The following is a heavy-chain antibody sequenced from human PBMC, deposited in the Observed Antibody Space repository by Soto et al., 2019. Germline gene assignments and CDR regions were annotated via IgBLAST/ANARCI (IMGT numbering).Heavy chain of an antibody. Sequence: PSETLSLTCAVYGGSFSGYYWSWIRQPPGKGLEWIGEINHSGSTNYNPSLKSRVTISVDTSKNQFSLKLSSVTAADTAVYYCARAHSGDDFWSGYYLEWFDPWGQGTLVTVSS. V-gene: IGHV4-34*01. CDR2: INHSGST. CDR3: ARAHSGDDFWSGYYLEWFDP. D-gene: IGHD3-3*01. J-gene: IGHJ5*02. CDR1: GGSFSGYY.